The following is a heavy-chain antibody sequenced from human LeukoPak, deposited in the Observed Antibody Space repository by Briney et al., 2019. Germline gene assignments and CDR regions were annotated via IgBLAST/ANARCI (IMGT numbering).Heavy chain of an antibody. V-gene: IGHV4-59*01. Sequence: SETLSLTCTVSGGSISSNYWSWIRQPPGKGLEWIGYIYYSGSTNYNPSLKSRVTISVDTSKNQFSLKLSSVTAADTAVYYCAREDYDILTGYPNWFDPWGQGTLVTVSS. D-gene: IGHD3-9*01. CDR2: IYYSGST. CDR3: AREDYDILTGYPNWFDP. J-gene: IGHJ5*02. CDR1: GGSISSNY.